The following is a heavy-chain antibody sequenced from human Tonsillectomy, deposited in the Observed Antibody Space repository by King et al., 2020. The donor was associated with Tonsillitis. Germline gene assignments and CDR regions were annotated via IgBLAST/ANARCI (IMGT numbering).Heavy chain of an antibody. Sequence: LQLQESGPGLVKPSETLSLTCPVSGGSISGSSYYWGWIRQPPGKGLEWIGTIHYSGSTYYKPSLKSRVTISVDTSKKQFSLKLSSVTAADTAVYYCARLRYFDLYGMDVWGQGTTVTVSS. CDR2: IHYSGST. CDR3: ARLRYFDLYGMDV. J-gene: IGHJ6*02. V-gene: IGHV4-39*07. D-gene: IGHD3-9*01. CDR1: GGSISGSSYY.